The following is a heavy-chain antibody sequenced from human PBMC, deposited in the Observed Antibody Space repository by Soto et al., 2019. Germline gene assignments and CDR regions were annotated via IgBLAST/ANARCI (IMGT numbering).Heavy chain of an antibody. J-gene: IGHJ4*02. CDR2: IDESGTT. Sequence: PSETLSITCSVSGFPIRSSIHYWGWIRQSPGTGLEWIGSIDESGTTYYNPSLQSRVTVSVDTSKNQFSLKAISVTGADTAIYYCAREGGYVDYWGQGTLVTVSS. CDR3: AREGGYVDY. D-gene: IGHD3-16*01. CDR1: GFPIRSSIHY. V-gene: IGHV4-39*02.